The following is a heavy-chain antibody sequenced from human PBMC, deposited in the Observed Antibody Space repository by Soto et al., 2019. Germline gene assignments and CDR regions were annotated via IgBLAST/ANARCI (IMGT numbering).Heavy chain of an antibody. CDR1: GGSISSSGYN. D-gene: IGHD2-8*02. CDR2: IYYSGST. CDR3: ARDKITGLFDY. J-gene: IGHJ4*02. V-gene: IGHV4-61*08. Sequence: SETLSLTCTVSGGSISSSGYNWSWIRQPPGKGLEWIGYIYYSGSTNYNPSLKSRVTISVDTSKNQFSLKLTSVTAADTAVYYCARDKITGLFDYWGQGTLVTVSS.